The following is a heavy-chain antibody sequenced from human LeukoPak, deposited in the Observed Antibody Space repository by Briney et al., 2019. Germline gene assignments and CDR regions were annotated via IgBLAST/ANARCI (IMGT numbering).Heavy chain of an antibody. D-gene: IGHD3-22*01. CDR3: ARRRYYDSTGYLD. Sequence: TSXTLSLTCTVSGDSISSSSYYWGWIRQPQGKGLEWIVDIYYRGSTYYNPSRKSRISISIDTSNNQFSLTLNSVTAADTALYLCARRRYYDSTGYLDWGQGTLVTVSS. CDR2: IYYRGST. V-gene: IGHV4-39*01. J-gene: IGHJ1*01. CDR1: GDSISSSSYY.